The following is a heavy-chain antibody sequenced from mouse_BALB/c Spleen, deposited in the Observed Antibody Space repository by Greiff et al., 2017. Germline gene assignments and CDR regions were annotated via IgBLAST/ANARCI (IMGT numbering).Heavy chain of an antibody. J-gene: IGHJ4*01. CDR2: ISYDGSN. D-gene: IGHD1-1*01. V-gene: IGHV3-6*02. Sequence: EVKLQESGPGLVKPSQSLSLTCSVTGYSITSGYYWNWIRQFPGNKLEWMGYISYDGSNNYNPSLKNRISITRDTSKNQFFLKLNSVTTEDTATYYCARYYYGTSPYAMDYWGQGTSVTVSS. CDR3: ARYYYGTSPYAMDY. CDR1: GYSITSGYY.